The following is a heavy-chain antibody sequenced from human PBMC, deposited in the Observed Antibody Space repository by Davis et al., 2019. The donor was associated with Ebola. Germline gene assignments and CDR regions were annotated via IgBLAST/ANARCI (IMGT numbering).Heavy chain of an antibody. CDR1: GFTFSSYG. J-gene: IGHJ4*02. CDR2: IWYDGSNK. Sequence: GGSLRLSCAASGFTFSSYGMHWVRQAPGKGLEWVAVIWYDGSNKYYADSVKGRFTISRDNSKNTLYLQMNSLRAEDTAVYYCARVGDSSSWVVDYWGQGTLVTVSS. D-gene: IGHD6-6*01. CDR3: ARVGDSSSWVVDY. V-gene: IGHV3-33*01.